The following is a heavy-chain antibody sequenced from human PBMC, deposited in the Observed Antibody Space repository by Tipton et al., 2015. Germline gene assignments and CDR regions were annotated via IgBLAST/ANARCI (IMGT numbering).Heavy chain of an antibody. D-gene: IGHD4-23*01. CDR2: ISYSGTT. CDR3: ARARGRHGGLFDS. Sequence: TLSLTCTVSGGSISSYYWSWIRQSPGKGLKWIGYISYSGTTNFNPSLKSRVTISVDTSKTQFSLKMSSVTASDTAVYYCARARGRHGGLFDSWGQGTLVTVSS. CDR1: GGSISSYY. V-gene: IGHV4-59*13. J-gene: IGHJ4*02.